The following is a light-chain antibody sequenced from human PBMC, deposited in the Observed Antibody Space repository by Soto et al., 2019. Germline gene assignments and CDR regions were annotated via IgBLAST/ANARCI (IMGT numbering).Light chain of an antibody. CDR3: QSFDTRLNSVV. J-gene: IGLJ2*01. CDR2: SNN. V-gene: IGLV1-40*01. Sequence: QSMVTQPPSASGALGQRVTISCNGSSSNIGAGYDVHWYQQFPGSAPRLLIFSNNNRPSGVPDRFSGSKSGTSASLDISGLQADDEADYYCQSFDTRLNSVVFGGGTKLTVL. CDR1: SSNIGAGYD.